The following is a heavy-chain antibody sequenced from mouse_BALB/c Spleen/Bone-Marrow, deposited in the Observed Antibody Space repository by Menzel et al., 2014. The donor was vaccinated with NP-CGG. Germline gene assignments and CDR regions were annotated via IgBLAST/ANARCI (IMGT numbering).Heavy chain of an antibody. D-gene: IGHD1-1*01. J-gene: IGHJ4*01. CDR3: ARRRYDYYEMDY. Sequence: DVQLVESGGGLVQPGGSPKLSCAASGFDFSSYWMCWVRQAPGKGLEWIGEINPDSSTINYTPSLKDKFIISRDNAKNTLYMQMSKVRSEDTALYYCARRRYDYYEMDYWGQGTSVTVSS. CDR2: INPDSSTI. CDR1: GFDFSSYW. V-gene: IGHV4-1*02.